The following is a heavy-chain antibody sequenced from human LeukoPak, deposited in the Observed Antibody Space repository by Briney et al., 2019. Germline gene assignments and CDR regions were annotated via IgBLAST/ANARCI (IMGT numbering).Heavy chain of an antibody. J-gene: IGHJ3*02. CDR1: GYTFTGYY. CDR2: INPNNGNL. D-gene: IGHD1-26*01. CDR3: ARSDHNSWNAFDI. Sequence: ASVKVSCKASGYTFTGYYMHWVRQAPGQGLEWMGWINPNNGNLGYAQKFQGRVTITRNTPISTAYMELSSLTSEDTAVYYCARSDHNSWNAFDIWGQGTMVTVSS. V-gene: IGHV1-8*03.